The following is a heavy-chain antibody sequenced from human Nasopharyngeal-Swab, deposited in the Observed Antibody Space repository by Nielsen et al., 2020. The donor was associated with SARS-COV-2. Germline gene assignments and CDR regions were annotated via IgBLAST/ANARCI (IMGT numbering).Heavy chain of an antibody. D-gene: IGHD7-27*01. J-gene: IGHJ4*02. CDR1: GFTFSSSW. Sequence: ESLKISCAGSGFTFSSSWLHWVRQAPGEGLVWVVSLNGDATTVDYADSVKGRFTISRDNAKKTLYLQMNGLRDEDTAIYYCARAGEYRFDYWGQGTLVNVSS. CDR3: ARAGEYRFDY. V-gene: IGHV3-74*01. CDR2: LNGDATTV.